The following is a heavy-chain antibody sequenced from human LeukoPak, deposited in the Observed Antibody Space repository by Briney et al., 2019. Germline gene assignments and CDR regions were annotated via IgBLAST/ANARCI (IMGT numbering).Heavy chain of an antibody. D-gene: IGHD2-21*02. V-gene: IGHV4-30-2*01. CDR1: GGSISSGGYS. CDR3: ARGGVVVTAPFDY. Sequence: SQTLSLTCAVSGGSISSGGYSWSWLRQPPGKGLEWIGYIYHSGSTYYNPSLKSRVTISVDRSKNQFSLKLSSVTAADTAVYYCARGGVVVTAPFDYWGQGTLVTVSS. J-gene: IGHJ4*02. CDR2: IYHSGST.